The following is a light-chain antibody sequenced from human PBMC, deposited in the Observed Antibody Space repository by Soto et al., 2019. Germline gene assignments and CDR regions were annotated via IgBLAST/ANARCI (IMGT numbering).Light chain of an antibody. Sequence: EVVLTQSPGTLSLSPGERATLSCRTSQSISSSYLAWYQQKPGQAPRLLIYGASTRATGITARFSGSGSGTEFTLTISSLQSEDFAVYYCQQYNNWPPITFGQGTRVEIK. V-gene: IGKV3-15*01. CDR1: QSISSSY. CDR3: QQYNNWPPIT. J-gene: IGKJ5*01. CDR2: GAS.